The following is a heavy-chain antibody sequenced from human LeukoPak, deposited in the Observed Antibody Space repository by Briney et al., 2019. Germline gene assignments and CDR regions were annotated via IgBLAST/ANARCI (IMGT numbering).Heavy chain of an antibody. CDR3: ARAGMTTVTNYFDY. V-gene: IGHV3-20*04. CDR1: GFIFDDYG. Sequence: PGGSLRHSCAASGFIFDDYGMSWVRQTPGKGLEWVSGIDWNGVSTGYADSVKGRFTISRDNAKNSLYLQMNSLRAEDTALYYCARAGMTTVTNYFDYWGQGTLVTVSS. CDR2: IDWNGVST. J-gene: IGHJ4*02. D-gene: IGHD4-17*01.